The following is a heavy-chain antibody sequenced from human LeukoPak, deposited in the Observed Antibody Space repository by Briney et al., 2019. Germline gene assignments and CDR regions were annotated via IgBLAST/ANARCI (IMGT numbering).Heavy chain of an antibody. J-gene: IGHJ3*02. D-gene: IGHD2-2*01. Sequence: VSVKVSCKASGYTFTSYGISWVRQAPGQGLEWMGWISAYNGNTNYAQKLQGRVTMTTDTSTSTAYMELRSLRSDDTAVYYCAREYCSSTSCYPDIWGQGTMVTVSS. V-gene: IGHV1-18*01. CDR2: ISAYNGNT. CDR3: AREYCSSTSCYPDI. CDR1: GYTFTSYG.